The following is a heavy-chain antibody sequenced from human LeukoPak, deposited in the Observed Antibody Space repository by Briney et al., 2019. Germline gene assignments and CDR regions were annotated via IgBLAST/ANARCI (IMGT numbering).Heavy chain of an antibody. V-gene: IGHV1-69*13. CDR3: ARDLNYYGSGSYYPLSSYYYMDV. CDR2: IIPIFGTA. J-gene: IGHJ6*03. CDR1: GGTFSSYA. D-gene: IGHD3-10*01. Sequence: SVKVSCKASGGTFSSYAISWVRQAPGQGLEWMGGIIPIFGTANYAQKFQGRVTITADESTSTAYMELSSLRSEDTAVYYCARDLNYYGSGSYYPLSSYYYMDVWGKGTTVTVSS.